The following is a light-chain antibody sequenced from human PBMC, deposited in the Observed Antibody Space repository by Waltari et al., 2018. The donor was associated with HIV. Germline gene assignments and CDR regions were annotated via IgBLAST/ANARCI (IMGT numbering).Light chain of an antibody. CDR3: CSYAGSRSVV. J-gene: IGLJ2*01. CDR1: SRDVESYNL. CDR2: EVT. V-gene: IGLV2-23*02. Sequence: QSALTQPASVSGSPGQSITISCTGTSRDVESYNLVSWYQQHPGKAPKLILYEVTKRPSGVPNRFSGSKSGNTASLTISGLQTEDEADYYCCSYAGSRSVVFGGGTMLTVL.